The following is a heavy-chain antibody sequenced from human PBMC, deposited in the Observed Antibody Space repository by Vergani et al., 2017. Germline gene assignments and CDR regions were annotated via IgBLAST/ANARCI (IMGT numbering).Heavy chain of an antibody. CDR2: IYYSGST. D-gene: IGHD6-13*01. CDR1: GGSISSYY. CDR3: ARDVNSIAAAGGAGDFDL. V-gene: IGHV4-59*01. Sequence: QVQLQESGPGLVKPSETLSLTCTVSGGSISSYYWSWIRQPPGKGLERIGYIYYSGSTNYNPSLKSRVTISVDTSKNQFSLKLSSVTAADTAVYYCARDVNSIAAAGGAGDFDLWGRGTLVTVSS. J-gene: IGHJ2*01.